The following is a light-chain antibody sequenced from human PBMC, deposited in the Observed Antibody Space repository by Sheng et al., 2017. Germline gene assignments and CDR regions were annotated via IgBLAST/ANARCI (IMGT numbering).Light chain of an antibody. Sequence: DIQMTQSPSSLSASVGDRVTITCQASQDISNYLNWYQQKPGKAPKLLIYDASNLETGVPSRFSGSGSGTDFTFTISSLQPEDIATYYCQQYDNLLGQGTEAGDQT. CDR3: QQYDNL. CDR1: QDISNY. CDR2: DAS. V-gene: IGKV1-33*01. J-gene: IGKJ2*01.